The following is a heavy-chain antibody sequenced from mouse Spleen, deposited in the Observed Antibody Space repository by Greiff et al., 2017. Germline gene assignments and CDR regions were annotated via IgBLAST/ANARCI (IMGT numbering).Heavy chain of an antibody. D-gene: IGHD4-1*01. CDR3: ARDGTGTGWFAY. CDR2: ISDGGSYT. CDR1: GFTFSDYY. J-gene: IGHJ3*01. V-gene: IGHV5-4*02. Sequence: EVQRVESGGGLVKPGGSLKLSCAASGFTFSDYYMYWVRQTPEKRLEWVATISDGGSYTYYPDSVKGRFTISRDNAKNNLYLQMSSLKSEDTAMYYCARDGTGTGWFAYWGQGTLVTVSA.